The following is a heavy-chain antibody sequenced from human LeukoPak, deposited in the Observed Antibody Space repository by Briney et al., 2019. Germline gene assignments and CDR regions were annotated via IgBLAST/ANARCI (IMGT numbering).Heavy chain of an antibody. V-gene: IGHV3-20*04. CDR1: GFTFDDYG. Sequence: GGSLRLSCAAPGFTFDDYGMNWVRQAPGKGLEWVSGINWNGGSTGYADSVKGRFTISRDNANNSLYLQMNSLRAEDTALYYCARGLIAAAPGLFDYWGQGTLVTVSS. CDR2: INWNGGST. CDR3: ARGLIAAAPGLFDY. J-gene: IGHJ4*02. D-gene: IGHD6-13*01.